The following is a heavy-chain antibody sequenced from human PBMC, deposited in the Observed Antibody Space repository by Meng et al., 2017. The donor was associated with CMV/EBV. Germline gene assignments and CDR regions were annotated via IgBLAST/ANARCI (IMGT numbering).Heavy chain of an antibody. CDR2: IYSGGST. J-gene: IGHJ4*02. D-gene: IGHD5-24*01. CDR3: AREGDGYDKAPY. V-gene: IGHV3-66*01. CDR1: GFTVSSNY. Sequence: VGSGGGLVQPGGSLRLSWAASGFTVSSNYMSWVRQAPGKGLEWVSVIYSGGSTYYADSVKGRFTISRDNSKNTLYLQMNSLRAEDTAVYYCAREGDGYDKAPYWGQGTLVTVSS.